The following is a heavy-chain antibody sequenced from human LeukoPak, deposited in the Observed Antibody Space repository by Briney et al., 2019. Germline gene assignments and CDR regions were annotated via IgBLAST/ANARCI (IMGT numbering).Heavy chain of an antibody. CDR2: IIPIFGTA. Sequence: SVKVSCKASGGTFSSYAISWVRQAPGQGLEWTGGIIPIFGTANYAQKFQGRVTITADESTSTAYMELSSLRSEDTAVYYCARRQTTVTRGYFDYWGQGTLVTVSS. J-gene: IGHJ4*02. CDR1: GGTFSSYA. D-gene: IGHD4-11*01. V-gene: IGHV1-69*13. CDR3: ARRQTTVTRGYFDY.